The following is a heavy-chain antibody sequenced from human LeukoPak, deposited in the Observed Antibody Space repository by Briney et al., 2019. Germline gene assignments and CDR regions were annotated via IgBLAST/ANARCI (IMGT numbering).Heavy chain of an antibody. D-gene: IGHD3-10*01. CDR3: ARGQPAKDPAGLLWFGELLSPANWFDP. CDR1: GYTFTSYY. J-gene: IGHJ5*02. CDR2: INPSGGST. Sequence: ASVKVSCKASGYTFTSYYMHWVRQAPGQGLEWMGIINPSGGSTSYAQKFQGRVTMTTDTSTSTAYMELRSLRSDDTAVYYCARGQPAKDPAGLLWFGELLSPANWFDPWGQGTLVTVSS. V-gene: IGHV1-46*01.